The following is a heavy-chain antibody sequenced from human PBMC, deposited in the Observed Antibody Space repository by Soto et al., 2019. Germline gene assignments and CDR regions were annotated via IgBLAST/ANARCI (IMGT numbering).Heavy chain of an antibody. Sequence: QVQLVQSGAEVKKPESSVKVSCKAPGGTFSTYAISWVRQAPGQGLEWMGGILPMFGTANYPQRFQDRVTTTANASTKAISLELSSVSSEDTAVYFSASRIQPGLRRINNGYSGWGQATLVNVSS. D-gene: IGHD3-22*01. CDR1: GGTFSTYA. V-gene: IGHV1-69*12. CDR2: ILPMFGTA. CDR3: ASRIQPGLRRINNGYSG. J-gene: IGHJ4*02.